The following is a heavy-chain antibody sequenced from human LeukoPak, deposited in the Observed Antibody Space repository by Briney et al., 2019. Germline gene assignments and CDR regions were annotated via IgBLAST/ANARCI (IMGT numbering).Heavy chain of an antibody. CDR1: GFTFSSYA. V-gene: IGHV3-23*01. J-gene: IGHJ4*02. D-gene: IGHD6-6*01. Sequence: GGSLRLSCASSGFTFSSYAMSWVRQAPGKGLEWVSAISGSGGSTYYADSVKGRFTISRDNSKNTLYLQMNSLRAEDTAVYYCAKGRIATHSPDYWGQGTLVTVSS. CDR3: AKGRIATHSPDY. CDR2: ISGSGGST.